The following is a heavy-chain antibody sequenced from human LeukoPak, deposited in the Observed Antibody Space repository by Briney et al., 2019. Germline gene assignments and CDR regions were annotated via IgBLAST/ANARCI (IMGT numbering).Heavy chain of an antibody. V-gene: IGHV3-23*01. Sequence: PGGSLRLSCTASGFSFNNYAMTWFRQAPGKGLEWVSIIIASSGSTFYADSVKGRFTISRDNSKSTLYLQMNSLSVEDTAVYYCSKGAYVYVEVAYFDFWGQGALVTVSS. J-gene: IGHJ4*02. CDR2: IIASSGST. D-gene: IGHD3-16*01. CDR3: SKGAYVYVEVAYFDF. CDR1: GFSFNNYA.